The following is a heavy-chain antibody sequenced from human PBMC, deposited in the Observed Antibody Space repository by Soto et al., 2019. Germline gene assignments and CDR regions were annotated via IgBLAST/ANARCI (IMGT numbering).Heavy chain of an antibody. CDR2: IFSNDEK. Sequence: QVTVKESGPVLVKPTETLTLTCTVSGFSLSNAGLGVSWIRQPPGKALEWLAHIFSNDEKSYSTSLKSRLTISKYTPKSQVVFTMTNLDPVDTATYYCASTYSTSWYWFDPWGQGTLVTVSS. CDR1: GFSLSNAGLG. V-gene: IGHV2-26*04. J-gene: IGHJ5*02. CDR3: ASTYSTSWYWFDP. D-gene: IGHD6-13*01.